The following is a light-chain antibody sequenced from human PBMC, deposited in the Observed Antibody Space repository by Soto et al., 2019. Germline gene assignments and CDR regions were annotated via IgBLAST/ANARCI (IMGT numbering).Light chain of an antibody. J-gene: IGKJ1*01. V-gene: IGKV3-15*01. CDR2: GAS. Sequence: EIVMTQSPATLSVSPGERATLSCRASQSVSSNLAWYQQKPGQAPRLLIYGASTRATGTPARFSGSGSGTEFTLTISSLQSEDFAVYYCQQYNNWPETFGRGTKVEIK. CDR1: QSVSSN. CDR3: QQYNNWPET.